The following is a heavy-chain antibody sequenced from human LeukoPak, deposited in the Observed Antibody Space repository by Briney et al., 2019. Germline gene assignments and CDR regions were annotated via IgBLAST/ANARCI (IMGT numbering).Heavy chain of an antibody. CDR3: AKAGSATYYLDY. J-gene: IGHJ4*02. V-gene: IGHV3-23*01. D-gene: IGHD3-10*01. CDR2: ISGGGAST. CDR1: GFTFSNYW. Sequence: GGSLRLSCAASGFTFSNYWMTWVRQAPGKGLEWVSAISGGGASTNYADSVKGRFTISRDNSKNTLYLQTNSLRAEDTAVYYCAKAGSATYYLDYWGQGTLVTVSS.